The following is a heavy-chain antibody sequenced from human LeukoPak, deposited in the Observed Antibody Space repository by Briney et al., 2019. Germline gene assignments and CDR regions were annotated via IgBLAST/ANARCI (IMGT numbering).Heavy chain of an antibody. Sequence: GGSLRLSCAASGFTFSSYWMHWVRQAPGKGLVWVSRINSDGSSTSYADSVKGRFTISRDNSKNTLYLQMNSLRAEDTAVYYCASLEGRYNWNWDDAFDIWGQGTMVTVSS. CDR3: ASLEGRYNWNWDDAFDI. CDR1: GFTFSSYW. CDR2: INSDGSST. J-gene: IGHJ3*02. V-gene: IGHV3-74*01. D-gene: IGHD1-7*01.